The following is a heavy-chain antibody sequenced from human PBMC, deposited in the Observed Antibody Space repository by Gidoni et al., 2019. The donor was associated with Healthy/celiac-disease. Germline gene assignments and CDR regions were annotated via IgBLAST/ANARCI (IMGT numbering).Heavy chain of an antibody. Sequence: EVQLVESGGGLVQPGRSLRLSCTASGFTFGDYAMSWVRQAPGKGLEWVGFIRSKAYGGTTEYAASVKGRFTISRDDSKSIAYLQMNSLKTEDTAVYYCTREGLAYYDFWSGYYFDYWGQGTLVTVSS. V-gene: IGHV3-49*04. J-gene: IGHJ4*02. CDR2: IRSKAYGGTT. CDR1: GFTFGDYA. CDR3: TREGLAYYDFWSGYYFDY. D-gene: IGHD3-3*01.